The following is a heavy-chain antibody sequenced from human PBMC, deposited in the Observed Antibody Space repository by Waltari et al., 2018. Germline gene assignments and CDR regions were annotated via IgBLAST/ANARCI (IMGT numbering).Heavy chain of an antibody. Sequence: QVQLVQPGAEVKKPGSSVKLACKASDGPFRSYDTSRVRLAPGPGLEWMGRIIPIFGTANYAQKFQGRVTITADKSTSTAYMELSSLRSEDTAVYYCARGTYCSSTSCYVQGFDYWGQGTLVTVSS. CDR3: ARGTYCSSTSCYVQGFDY. V-gene: IGHV1-69*08. CDR1: DGPFRSYD. D-gene: IGHD2-2*01. J-gene: IGHJ4*02. CDR2: IIPIFGTA.